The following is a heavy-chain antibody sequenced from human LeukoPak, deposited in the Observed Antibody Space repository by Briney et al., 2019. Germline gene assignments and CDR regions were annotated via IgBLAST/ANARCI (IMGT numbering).Heavy chain of an antibody. D-gene: IGHD3-10*01. CDR2: IYYSGST. Sequence: SETLSLTCTVSGGSISSYYWSWIRQPPGKGLEWIGYIYYSGSTNYNPSLKSRVTISVDTSKNQFSLKLSSVTAADTAVYYCAREVVTMVRGVAYYYGMDVWGQGTTVTVSS. CDR3: AREVVTMVRGVAYYYGMDV. J-gene: IGHJ6*02. V-gene: IGHV4-59*01. CDR1: GGSISSYY.